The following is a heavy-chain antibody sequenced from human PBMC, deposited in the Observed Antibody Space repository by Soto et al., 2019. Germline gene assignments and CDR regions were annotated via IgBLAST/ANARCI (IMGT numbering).Heavy chain of an antibody. D-gene: IGHD6-6*01. J-gene: IGHJ6*02. V-gene: IGHV4-31*03. CDR1: GGFISSGGYY. CDR2: IYYSGST. Sequence: LSLTCTVSGGFISSGGYYWSWIRQHPGKGLEWIGYIYYSGSTYYNPSLKSRVTISVDTSKNQFSLKLSSVTAADTAVYYCARDIPPYSSSPLNYYYGMDVWGQGTTVTVSS. CDR3: ARDIPPYSSSPLNYYYGMDV.